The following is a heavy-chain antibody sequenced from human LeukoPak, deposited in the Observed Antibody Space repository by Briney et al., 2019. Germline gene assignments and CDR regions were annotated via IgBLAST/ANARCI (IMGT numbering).Heavy chain of an antibody. CDR3: ARLRGAVVVAATKYYFDY. V-gene: IGHV3-33*08. CDR2: IWYDGSNK. D-gene: IGHD2-15*01. CDR1: GFSFSTYG. J-gene: IGHJ4*02. Sequence: GESLRLSCAASGFSFSTYGMHWVRQAPGKGLEWVAVIWYDGSNKYYVDSVKGRFTISRDNAKNSLYLQMNSLRAEDTAVYYCARLRGAVVVAATKYYFDYWGQGTLVTVSS.